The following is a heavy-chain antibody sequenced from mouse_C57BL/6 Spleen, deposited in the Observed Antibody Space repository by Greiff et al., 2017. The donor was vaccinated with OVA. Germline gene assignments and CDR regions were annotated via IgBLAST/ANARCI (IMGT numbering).Heavy chain of an antibody. CDR3: ARGYNYAMDY. V-gene: IGHV1-63*01. CDR2: IYPGGGYT. J-gene: IGHJ4*01. CDR1: GYTFTNYW. Sequence: QVQLQQSGAELVRPGTSVKMSCKASGYTFTNYWIGWAKQRPGHGLEWIGDIYPGGGYTNYNEKFKGKATLTADNSSSTAYMQFSSLTSEDSAIYYCARGYNYAMDYWGQGTSVTVSS.